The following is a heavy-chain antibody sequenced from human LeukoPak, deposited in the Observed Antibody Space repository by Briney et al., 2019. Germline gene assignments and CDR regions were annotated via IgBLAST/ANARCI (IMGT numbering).Heavy chain of an antibody. D-gene: IGHD3-16*01. Sequence: GGSLRLSCAASGFTFSSYAMSWVRQAPGKGLAWVSAISGSGGSTYYANSVKGRFTISRDNSKNTLYLQMNSLRAEDTAVYYCAREITFGGPPHFDYWGQGTLVTVSS. CDR1: GFTFSSYA. V-gene: IGHV3-23*01. CDR2: ISGSGGST. CDR3: AREITFGGPPHFDY. J-gene: IGHJ4*02.